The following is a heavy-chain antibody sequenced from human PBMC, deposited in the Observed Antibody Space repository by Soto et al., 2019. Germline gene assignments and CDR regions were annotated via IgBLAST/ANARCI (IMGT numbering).Heavy chain of an antibody. CDR1: GFTFSSYE. J-gene: IGHJ6*02. CDR2: ISSSGSTI. Sequence: GGSLRLSCAASGFTFSSYEMNWVRQAPGKGLEWVSYISSSGSTIYYADSVKGRFTISRDNAKNSLYLQMNSLRAEDTAVYYCARSNGGGDVGGITIFGVVSYYYYGMDVWGQGTTVTVSS. V-gene: IGHV3-48*03. CDR3: ARSNGGGDVGGITIFGVVSYYYYGMDV. D-gene: IGHD3-3*01.